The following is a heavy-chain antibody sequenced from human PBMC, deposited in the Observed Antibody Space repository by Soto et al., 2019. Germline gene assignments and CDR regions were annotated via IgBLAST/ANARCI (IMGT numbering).Heavy chain of an antibody. CDR3: ARASRGWLSSEYFQH. D-gene: IGHD6-19*01. J-gene: IGHJ1*01. Sequence: QVQLVQSGAEVKKPGSSVKVSCKASGGTFSSYAISWVRQAPGQGLEWMGGIIPIFGTANYAQKFQGRVTIXGDXSXTTAYRELSSLRSEDTAVYYCARASRGWLSSEYFQHWGQGTLVTVSS. V-gene: IGHV1-69*12. CDR2: IIPIFGTA. CDR1: GGTFSSYA.